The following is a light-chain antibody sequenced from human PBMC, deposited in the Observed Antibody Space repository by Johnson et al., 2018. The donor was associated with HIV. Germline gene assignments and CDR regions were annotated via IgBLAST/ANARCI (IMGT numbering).Light chain of an antibody. CDR1: NSNIGNNY. V-gene: IGLV1-51*01. CDR3: GTWDSSLNAPYV. J-gene: IGLJ1*01. CDR2: DND. Sequence: QSVLTQPPSVSAAPGQKVTISCSGSNSNIGNNYVSWYQHLPGTAPKLLIYDNDQRPSGIPDRFSASKSGTSATLDITGLQTGDGADYYCGTWDSSLNAPYVFGSGTPVTV.